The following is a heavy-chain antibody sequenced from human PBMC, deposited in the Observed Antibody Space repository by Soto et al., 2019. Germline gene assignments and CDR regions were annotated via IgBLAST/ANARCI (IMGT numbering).Heavy chain of an antibody. CDR3: ARGGDTSFGY. Sequence: PGGSLRLSCAVSGFTVSSNYMSWVRQAPGKGLEWVSLIYRGGGTYYADSVKGRFTISRDNSKNTLYLQMNSLRAEDTAVYYCARGGDTSFGYWGQGTLVTVSS. V-gene: IGHV3-53*01. D-gene: IGHD1-26*01. CDR2: IYRGGGT. CDR1: GFTVSSNY. J-gene: IGHJ4*02.